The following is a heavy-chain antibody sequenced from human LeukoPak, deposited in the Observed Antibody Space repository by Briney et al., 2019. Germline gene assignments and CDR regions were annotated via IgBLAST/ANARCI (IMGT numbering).Heavy chain of an antibody. V-gene: IGHV3-30*02. CDR3: AKETRGSYSDY. J-gene: IGHJ4*02. CDR1: GVTFSSSG. D-gene: IGHD1-26*01. CDR2: IRYDGRSK. Sequence: GGSLRLSCAASGVTFSSSGMLWVRPAPGKGLGWVAFIRYDGRSKYYADSVKGRFTISRDNSKDTLYLQMNSVRAEDTAVYYCAKETRGSYSDYWGQGTLVTVSS.